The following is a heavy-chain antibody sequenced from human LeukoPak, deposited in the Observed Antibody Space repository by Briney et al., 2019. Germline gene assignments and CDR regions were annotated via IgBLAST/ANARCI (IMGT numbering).Heavy chain of an antibody. CDR3: AREPPLGY. D-gene: IGHD6-13*01. CDR2: ISYDGSNK. CDR1: GFTFSNYA. V-gene: IGHV3-30-3*01. Sequence: GRSLRLSCAASGFTFSNYAMHWVRQAPGKGLEWVAVISYDGSNKYYADSVKGRFTISRDNSKNTLYLQMNSLRAEDTAVYYCAREPPLGYWGQGTLVTVSS. J-gene: IGHJ4*02.